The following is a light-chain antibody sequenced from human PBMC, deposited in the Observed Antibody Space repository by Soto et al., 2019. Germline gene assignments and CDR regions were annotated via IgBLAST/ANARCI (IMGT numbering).Light chain of an antibody. V-gene: IGLV1-40*01. Sequence: QLVLTQPPSVSGAPGQRVTISCTGSSSNIGAGYDVHWYQQVPGTAPKLLIYDNTNRPSGVPDRFSGSKSDTSASLAITGLQTEDEADYYCQSYDPSLSGSVFGGGTKVTVL. CDR2: DNT. CDR1: SSNIGAGYD. J-gene: IGLJ2*01. CDR3: QSYDPSLSGSV.